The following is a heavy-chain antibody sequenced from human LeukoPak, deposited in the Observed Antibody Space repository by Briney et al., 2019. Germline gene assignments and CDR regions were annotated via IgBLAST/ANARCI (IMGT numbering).Heavy chain of an antibody. CDR3: ARLGTAMAA. D-gene: IGHD5-18*01. Sequence: NSSETLSLTCTVSGGSISSYYWSWIRQPPGKGLEWIGEINHSGSTNYNPSLKSRVTISVDTSKNQFSLKLSSVTAADTAVYYCARLGTAMAAWGQETLVTVSS. CDR2: INHSGST. J-gene: IGHJ5*02. CDR1: GGSISSYY. V-gene: IGHV4-34*01.